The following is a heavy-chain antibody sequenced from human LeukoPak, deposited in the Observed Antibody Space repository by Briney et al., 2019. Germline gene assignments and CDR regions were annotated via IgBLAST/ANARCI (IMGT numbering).Heavy chain of an antibody. J-gene: IGHJ4*02. CDR3: ASAPRDYYFGSGSMGSYFDY. CDR1: GFTFSSYA. CDR2: TSNDGSNK. V-gene: IGHV3-30-3*01. Sequence: PGGSLRLSCAASGFTFSSYAMHWVRQAPGKGLEWVAVTSNDGSNKFYADSVKGRFTISRDNSKNTLYVRMNSLRAEDTAVYYCASAPRDYYFGSGSMGSYFDYWGQGTLVTVSS. D-gene: IGHD3-10*01.